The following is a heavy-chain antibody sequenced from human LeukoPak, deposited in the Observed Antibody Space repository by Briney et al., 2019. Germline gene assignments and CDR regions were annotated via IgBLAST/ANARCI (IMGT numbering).Heavy chain of an antibody. CDR3: ARAVTGTTMKTTNWFDP. J-gene: IGHJ5*02. V-gene: IGHV1-18*01. D-gene: IGHD1-7*01. CDR1: GYTFTSYG. CDR2: ISAHNGNT. Sequence: GASVKVSCKASGYTFTSYGISWVRQAPGQGLEWMGWISAHNGNTNYAQKLQGRVTMTTDTSTSTAYMELRSLRSDDTAVYYCARAVTGTTMKTTNWFDPWGQGTLVTVSS.